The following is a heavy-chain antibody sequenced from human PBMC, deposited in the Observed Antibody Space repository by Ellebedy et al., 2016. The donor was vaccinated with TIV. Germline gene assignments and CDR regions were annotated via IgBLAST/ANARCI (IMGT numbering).Heavy chain of an antibody. Sequence: GGSLRLSXAASGFTFRSYWMSWVRQAPGKGLEWVANIKPDGGETDYVDSVKGRFTISRDNAKNSLYLQMNSLRVEDTAVYYCARADYGYQDNYWGQGTLVTVSS. D-gene: IGHD4-17*01. CDR3: ARADYGYQDNY. CDR2: IKPDGGET. J-gene: IGHJ4*02. V-gene: IGHV3-7*04. CDR1: GFTFRSYW.